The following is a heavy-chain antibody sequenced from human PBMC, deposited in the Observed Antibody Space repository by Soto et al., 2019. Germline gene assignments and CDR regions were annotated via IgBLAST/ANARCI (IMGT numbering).Heavy chain of an antibody. Sequence: VGSLRLSCAASGFAFSNYEMNWVRQAPGKGLEWVSYISLSGSTIYYADSVKGRFTISRDDAKDSLYLEMDSLRADDTAVYYCARESFSASPNFFDYWGQGTLVTVSS. CDR1: GFAFSNYE. J-gene: IGHJ4*02. CDR2: ISLSGSTI. D-gene: IGHD1-26*01. CDR3: ARESFSASPNFFDY. V-gene: IGHV3-48*03.